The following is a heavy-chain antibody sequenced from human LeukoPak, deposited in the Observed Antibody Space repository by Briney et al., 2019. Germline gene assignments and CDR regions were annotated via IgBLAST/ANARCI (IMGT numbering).Heavy chain of an antibody. CDR2: IGGSGSPA. CDR3: AKDSAVYFDY. CDR1: GFTFSDYY. J-gene: IGHJ4*02. V-gene: IGHV3-11*04. Sequence: GGSLRLSCAASGFTFSDYYMNWIRQAPGKGLEWVSYIGGSGSPAYYADSVKGRFTISRDNAKNSLYLQMNSLRAEDTAVYYCAKDSAVYFDYWGQGTLVTVSS.